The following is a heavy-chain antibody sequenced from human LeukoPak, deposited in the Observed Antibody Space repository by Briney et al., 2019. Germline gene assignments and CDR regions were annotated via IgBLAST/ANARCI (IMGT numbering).Heavy chain of an antibody. J-gene: IGHJ4*02. D-gene: IGHD2-2*01. CDR1: GFSVSTNY. CDR2: LYSGGST. CDR3: AREGCSSISCYEGGLFDY. Sequence: GGSLTLSCEGSGFSVSTNYMNWVRQAPGKGLEWVSILYSGGSTYYADSVKGRFTISRDNSKNTLYLQMNSLRAEDTAVYYCAREGCSSISCYEGGLFDYWGQGTLVIVSS. V-gene: IGHV3-53*01.